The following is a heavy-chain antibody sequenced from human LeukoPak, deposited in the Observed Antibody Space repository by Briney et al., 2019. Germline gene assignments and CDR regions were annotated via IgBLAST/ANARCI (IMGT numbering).Heavy chain of an antibody. V-gene: IGHV4-4*07. D-gene: IGHD1-1*01. J-gene: IGHJ4*02. CDR3: ARGGSSGRTGDY. Sequence: SETLSLTCTVSGGSISRYWWGWIRQPAGKGLEWIGHIYSGGFTNYNPSLKSRVTMSVDTSKNQFSLNLSSVTAADTAVYYCARGGSSGRTGDYWGQGTLVTVTS. CDR2: IYSGGFT. CDR1: GGSISRYW.